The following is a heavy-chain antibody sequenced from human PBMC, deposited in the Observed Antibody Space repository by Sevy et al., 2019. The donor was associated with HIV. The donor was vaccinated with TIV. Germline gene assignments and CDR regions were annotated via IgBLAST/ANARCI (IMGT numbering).Heavy chain of an antibody. D-gene: IGHD3-22*01. CDR2: IYPDDSET. CDR1: GYKFSSYW. V-gene: IGHV5-51*01. J-gene: IGHJ4*02. Sequence: GESLKISCKGYGYKFSSYWIGWVRQMPGKGLEWMGIIYPDDSETRYSPSLEGQVTISADKSISTAYLHWSSLRASDTAMYFCARRRYDTSGYPHYYFDLWGQGTLVTVSS. CDR3: ARRRYDTSGYPHYYFDL.